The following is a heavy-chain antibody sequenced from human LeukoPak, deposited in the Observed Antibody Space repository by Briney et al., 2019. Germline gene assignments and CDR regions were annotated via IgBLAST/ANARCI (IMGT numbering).Heavy chain of an antibody. Sequence: GGSLRLSCVGSGFIFSSYSMNWVRQAPGKGLEWISYISSSSSYIYYADSVKGRFTISRDNAKNSLYLQMNSLRAEDTAVYYCARAMTTVTMNWFDPWGQGTLVTVSS. CDR3: ARAMTTVTMNWFDP. V-gene: IGHV3-21*05. CDR1: GFIFSSYS. D-gene: IGHD4-17*01. CDR2: ISSSSSYI. J-gene: IGHJ5*02.